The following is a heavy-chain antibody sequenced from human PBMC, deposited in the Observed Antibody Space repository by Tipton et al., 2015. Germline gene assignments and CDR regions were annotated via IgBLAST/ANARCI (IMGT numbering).Heavy chain of an antibody. CDR1: GGSIGGSGYY. Sequence: TLSLTCTVSGGSIGGSGYYWAWIRQPPGEGLEWVGDIYYSGSTNYNPSLKSRVTISVDTSKNQFSLKLSSVTAADTAVYYCARGVKRDSYGKGGWFDPWGQGNLVTVSS. CDR2: IYYSGST. J-gene: IGHJ5*02. CDR3: ARGVKRDSYGKGGWFDP. V-gene: IGHV4-61*08. D-gene: IGHD5-18*01.